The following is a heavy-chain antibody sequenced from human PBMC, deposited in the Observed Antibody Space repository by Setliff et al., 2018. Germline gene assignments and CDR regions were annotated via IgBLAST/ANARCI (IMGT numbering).Heavy chain of an antibody. V-gene: IGHV1-18*01. Sequence: ASVKVSCKASGGTFSSYGISWVRQAPGQGLEWMGWISAYNGYIVYAQKFQGRVTMTTDTSTTTAYMEVRSLRSDDTAVYYCARGPPDFVVVPAAAKFDYWGPGTLVTVSS. CDR1: GGTFSSYG. CDR2: ISAYNGYI. D-gene: IGHD2-2*01. J-gene: IGHJ4*02. CDR3: ARGPPDFVVVPAAAKFDY.